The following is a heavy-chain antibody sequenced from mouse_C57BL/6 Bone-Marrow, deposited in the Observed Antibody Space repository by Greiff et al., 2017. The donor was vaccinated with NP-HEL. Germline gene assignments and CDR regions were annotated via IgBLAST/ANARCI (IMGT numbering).Heavy chain of an antibody. CDR2: FYPRSGNT. CDR1: GYTFTSYG. D-gene: IGHD2-3*01. V-gene: IGHV1-81*01. CDR3: ARRSLIDDGYYVGFAY. J-gene: IGHJ3*01. Sequence: VQRVESGAELARPGASVKLSCKASGYTFTSYGISWVKQRTGQGLEWIGEFYPRSGNTYYNEKFKGKATLTADKSSSTAYMELRRLTSEDSAVYFWARRSLIDDGYYVGFAYWGQGTLVTVSA.